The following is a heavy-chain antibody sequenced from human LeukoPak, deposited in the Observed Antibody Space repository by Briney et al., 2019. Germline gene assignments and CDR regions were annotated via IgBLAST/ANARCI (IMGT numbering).Heavy chain of an antibody. D-gene: IGHD3-10*01. V-gene: IGHV1-2*02. Sequence: GASVKVSCKASGYTFTGYYMHWVRQAPGQGLEWMGWINPNSGGTNFAQKFQGRVTMTRDTSISTAYMELSRLRSDDTAVYYCARGLIWFGELSFDYWGQGTLVIVSS. CDR3: ARGLIWFGELSFDY. CDR2: INPNSGGT. J-gene: IGHJ4*02. CDR1: GYTFTGYY.